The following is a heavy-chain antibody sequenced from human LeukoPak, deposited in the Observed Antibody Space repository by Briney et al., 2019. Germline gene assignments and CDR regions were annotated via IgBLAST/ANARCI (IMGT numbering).Heavy chain of an antibody. CDR2: ISYDGSNK. CDR1: GFTFSSYG. V-gene: IGHV3-30*18. CDR3: RNDRRSGWTPVWFDP. Sequence: PGRSLRLSCAASGFTFSSYGMHWVRQAPGKGLEWVAVISYDGSNKYYADSVKGRFTISRDNSKNTLYLQMNSLRDEDTAVYYCRNDRRSGWTPVWFDPWAQGPLVPVPS. D-gene: IGHD6-19*01. J-gene: IGHJ5*02.